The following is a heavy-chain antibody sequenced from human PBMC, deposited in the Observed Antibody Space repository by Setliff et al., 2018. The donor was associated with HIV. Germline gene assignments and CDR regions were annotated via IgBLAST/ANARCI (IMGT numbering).Heavy chain of an antibody. V-gene: IGHV4-30-4*01. J-gene: IGHJ4*02. D-gene: IGHD2-8*01. CDR2: IYYSGSS. Sequence: SETLSLTCTVSGDSISSGGYYWSWIRQSPGKGLEWIGYIYYSGSSYYNPSLKSRVTISVDKSKNHFSLKLSSVTAADTAVYYCASQVPSMLGRSLGYWGQGTLVTVSS. CDR1: GDSISSGGYY. CDR3: ASQVPSMLGRSLGY.